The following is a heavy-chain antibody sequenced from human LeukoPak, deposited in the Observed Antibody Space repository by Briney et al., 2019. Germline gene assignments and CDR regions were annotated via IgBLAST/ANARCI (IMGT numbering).Heavy chain of an antibody. Sequence: ASVKVSCKASGYTFINYAIHWVRQAPGQRLEWMAWINGGNGKTKYSQTLQGRITITRDTSATTAYMELSSLRSEDTAVYYCVREGPEYYDSGMDHWGQGTLVTVSS. CDR1: GYTFINYA. D-gene: IGHD3-22*01. J-gene: IGHJ4*02. CDR2: INGGNGKT. V-gene: IGHV1-3*01. CDR3: VREGPEYYDSGMDH.